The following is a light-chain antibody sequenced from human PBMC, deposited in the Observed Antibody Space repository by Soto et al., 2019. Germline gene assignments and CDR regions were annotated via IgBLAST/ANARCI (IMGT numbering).Light chain of an antibody. CDR2: YDD. CDR1: SSNIGNNA. Sequence: QSVLTQPPSVSEAPRQRVTISCXGSSSNIGNNAVNWYQQLPGKAPKLLIYYDDLLPSGVSDRFSGSKSGTSASLAISGLQSEDEADYYCAAWDDSLNGPVFGGGTKLTVL. V-gene: IGLV1-36*01. CDR3: AAWDDSLNGPV. J-gene: IGLJ2*01.